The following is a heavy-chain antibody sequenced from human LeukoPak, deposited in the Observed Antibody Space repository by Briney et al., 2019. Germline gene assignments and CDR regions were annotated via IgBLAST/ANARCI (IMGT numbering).Heavy chain of an antibody. CDR2: ISAYSGNT. J-gene: IGHJ4*02. V-gene: IGHV1-18*01. D-gene: IGHD6-6*01. CDR1: GYTFTSYG. CDR3: ASDSSSAARRWDFDY. Sequence: ASVKVSCKASGYTFTSYGISWVRQAPGQGLEWMGWISAYSGNTNYAQKLQGRVTMTTDTSTSTAYMELRSLRSDDTAVYYCASDSSSAARRWDFDYWGQGTLVTVSS.